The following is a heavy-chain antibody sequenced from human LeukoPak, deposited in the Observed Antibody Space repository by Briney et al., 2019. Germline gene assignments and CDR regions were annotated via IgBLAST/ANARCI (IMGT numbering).Heavy chain of an antibody. CDR2: IIPIFGTA. J-gene: IGHJ3*02. Sequence: SVKVSCKASVGTFSSYAISWVRQAPGQGLEWMGGIIPIFGTANYAQKFQGRVTITADKSTSTAYMELSSLRSEDTAVYYCAREEVDIVVVPARDDAFDIWGQGTMVTVSS. D-gene: IGHD2-2*01. CDR1: VGTFSSYA. V-gene: IGHV1-69*06. CDR3: AREEVDIVVVPARDDAFDI.